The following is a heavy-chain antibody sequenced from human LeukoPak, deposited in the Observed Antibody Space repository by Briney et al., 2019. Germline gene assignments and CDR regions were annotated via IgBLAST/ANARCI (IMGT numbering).Heavy chain of an antibody. V-gene: IGHV3-7*04. J-gene: IGHJ4*02. D-gene: IGHD5-24*01. Sequence: GGSLRLSCAASGFIVSGKYMSWVRQAPGKGLEWVANIKQDGSKKSYVDSVKGRFTISRDNAKNSLYLQMNSLRAEDTAIYYCTRVGYIDEGIDYWGQGTLVTVSS. CDR1: GFIVSGKY. CDR2: IKQDGSKK. CDR3: TRVGYIDEGIDY.